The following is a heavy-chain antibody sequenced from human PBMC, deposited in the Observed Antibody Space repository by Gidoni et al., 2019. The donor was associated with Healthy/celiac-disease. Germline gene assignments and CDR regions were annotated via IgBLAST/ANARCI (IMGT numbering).Heavy chain of an antibody. J-gene: IGHJ4*02. CDR2: ISSSSSYI. CDR3: ARDLPIRDYYDSSGYPIDY. Sequence: EVQLVESGGGLVKPGGSLRLSCAASGFTFGRYSLNWVRQAPGKGLEGVSSISSSSSYIYYADSVKGRFTISRDNAKNSLYLQMNSLRAEDTAVYYCARDLPIRDYYDSSGYPIDYWGQGTLVTVSS. D-gene: IGHD3-22*01. CDR1: GFTFGRYS. V-gene: IGHV3-21*01.